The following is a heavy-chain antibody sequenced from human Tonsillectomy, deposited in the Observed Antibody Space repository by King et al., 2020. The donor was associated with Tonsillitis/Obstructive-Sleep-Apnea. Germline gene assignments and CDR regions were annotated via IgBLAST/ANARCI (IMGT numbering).Heavy chain of an antibody. CDR2: IYYSGST. J-gene: IGHJ4*02. CDR1: GGSISSYY. V-gene: IGHV4-59*08. CDR3: ASHIVGAYYFDY. D-gene: IGHD1-26*01. Sequence: QLQESGPGLVKPLETLSLTCTVSGGSISSYYWSWIRQPPGKGLEWVGYIYYSGSTNYNPSLKSRVTISVDTSKNQFSLKLSSVTAADTAVYYCASHIVGAYYFDYWGQGTLVTVSS.